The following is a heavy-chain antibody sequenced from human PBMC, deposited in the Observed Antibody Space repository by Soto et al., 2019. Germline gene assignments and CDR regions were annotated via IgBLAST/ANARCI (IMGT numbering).Heavy chain of an antibody. CDR3: ARGYYERSDYFVGRPIFEY. J-gene: IGHJ4*02. Sequence: SETLSLTCTVSGGSLDRGDYYWTWIRQPPGQRLEWMACVSSYRGATYYNPSLKSRLTISWGTPMNQFYLKLTSVTAADTAVYYCARGYYERSDYFVGRPIFEYWGQGSMVIVAS. CDR1: GGSLDRGDYY. V-gene: IGHV4-30-4*01. D-gene: IGHD3-22*01. CDR2: VSSYRGAT.